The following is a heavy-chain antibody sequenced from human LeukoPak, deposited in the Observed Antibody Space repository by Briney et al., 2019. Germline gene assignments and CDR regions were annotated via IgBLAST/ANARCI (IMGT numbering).Heavy chain of an antibody. CDR3: ARWYSYDSSGYYYDY. CDR2: INHSGST. CDR1: GGSFSGYY. Sequence: SETLSLTCAVYGGSFSGYYWSWIRQPPGKGLEWIGEINHSGSTNYNPSLKSRVTISVATSKNQFSLKLSSVTAADTAVYYCARWYSYDSSGYYYDYWGQGTLVTVSS. D-gene: IGHD3-22*01. V-gene: IGHV4-34*01. J-gene: IGHJ4*02.